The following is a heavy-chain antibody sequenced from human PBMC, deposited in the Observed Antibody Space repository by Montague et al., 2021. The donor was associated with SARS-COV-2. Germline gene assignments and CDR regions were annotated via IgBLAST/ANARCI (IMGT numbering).Heavy chain of an antibody. CDR2: IDYSGST. D-gene: IGHD2-21*02. V-gene: IGHV4-39*01. J-gene: IGHJ6*02. CDR3: ASRIVVVTAPNYYGMDV. CDR1: GGSISSTSYY. Sequence: SETLSLTCSVSGGSISSTSYYWGWIRQPPGKGLEWIGSIDYSGSTYYXXXLRSRVTISVDTSKNQFSLKLSSVTAADTAVYYCASRIVVVTAPNYYGMDVWGQGTTVTVSS.